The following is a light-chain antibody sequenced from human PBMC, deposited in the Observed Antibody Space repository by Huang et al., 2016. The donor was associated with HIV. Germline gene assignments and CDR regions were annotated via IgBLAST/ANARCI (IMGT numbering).Light chain of an antibody. V-gene: IGKV3-20*01. CDR2: VAS. CDR3: QHYGTSRT. Sequence: EVVLTQSPGTLSLSHGERATLSCMAMQNIGRVYLTWYQHNPGQAPRLVIFVASNRATGIPDRFSGSGSGTDFTRTISRLEPEDFAVYYCQHYGTSRTVGGGTKVEIK. CDR1: QNIGRVY. J-gene: IGKJ4*01.